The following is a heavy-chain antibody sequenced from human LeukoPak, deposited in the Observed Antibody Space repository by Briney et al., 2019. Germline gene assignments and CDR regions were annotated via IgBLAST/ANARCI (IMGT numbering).Heavy chain of an antibody. CDR1: GYTFIGYY. Sequence: ASVKVSCKASGYTFIGYYLHWVRQAPGQGLEWMGWINPNSGGTNYAQKFQGRVTMTRDTSISPAYMELSRLRSDDTAVYYCARELQWQDSSGSGYWGQGTLVTVSS. J-gene: IGHJ4*02. CDR3: ARELQWQDSSGSGY. D-gene: IGHD3-22*01. V-gene: IGHV1-2*02. CDR2: INPNSGGT.